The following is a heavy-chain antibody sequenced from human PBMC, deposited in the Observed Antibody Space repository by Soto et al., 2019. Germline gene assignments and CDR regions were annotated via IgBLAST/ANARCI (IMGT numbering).Heavy chain of an antibody. CDR2: FDPEGGET. Sequence: ASVKVSCKVSGYTLTELSMHWVRQAPGKGLEWMGGFDPEGGETIYAQKFQGRVTMTEDTSTDTAYMELSSLRSEDTAVYYCATYGPGVGATINYYYYGMDVWGQGTTVTVSS. V-gene: IGHV1-24*01. CDR3: ATYGPGVGATINYYYYGMDV. J-gene: IGHJ6*02. D-gene: IGHD1-26*01. CDR1: GYTLTELS.